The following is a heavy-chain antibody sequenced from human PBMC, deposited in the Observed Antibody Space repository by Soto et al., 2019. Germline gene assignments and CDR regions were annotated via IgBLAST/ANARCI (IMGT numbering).Heavy chain of an antibody. CDR3: ARDRERGSYYYYGMDV. D-gene: IGHD1-26*01. J-gene: IGHJ6*02. CDR2: ISAYNGNT. CDR1: GYTFTSYG. Sequence: ASVKVSCKASGYTFTSYGISWVRQAPGQGLEWMGWISAYNGNTNYAQKLQGRVTMTTDTSTSTAYMELRSLRSDDTAVYYCARDRERGSYYYYGMDVWGQGTTVTVSS. V-gene: IGHV1-18*01.